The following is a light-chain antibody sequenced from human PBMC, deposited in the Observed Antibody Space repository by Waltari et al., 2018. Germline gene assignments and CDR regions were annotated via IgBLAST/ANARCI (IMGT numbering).Light chain of an antibody. Sequence: DIQLTQSPSFLSASVGDRVTITCRASQDISSSLAWYQQKPGRAPKLLIYVASTLQSGVPSRLSGSGSGTEFTLTISSLQPEDFVTYYCQQVNNYPFTFGPGTILDVK. CDR2: VAS. CDR3: QQVNNYPFT. CDR1: QDISSS. J-gene: IGKJ3*01. V-gene: IGKV1-9*01.